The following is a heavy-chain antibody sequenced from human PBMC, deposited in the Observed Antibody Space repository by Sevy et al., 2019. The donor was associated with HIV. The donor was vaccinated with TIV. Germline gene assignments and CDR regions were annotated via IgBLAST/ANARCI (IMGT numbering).Heavy chain of an antibody. CDR1: GFTFDDYA. J-gene: IGHJ4*02. CDR3: TRGLATADTPQYYFDY. D-gene: IGHD5-12*01. CDR2: ITRNSYEAYGGTT. Sequence: GSLRLSCTTSGFTFDDYAMSWFRQPPGKGLEWVAFITRNSYEAYGGTTDYAASVKGRFIISRDDSKSIAYLQMNSLKTEDTAFYYCTRGLATADTPQYYFDYWGQGTLVTVSS. V-gene: IGHV3-49*03.